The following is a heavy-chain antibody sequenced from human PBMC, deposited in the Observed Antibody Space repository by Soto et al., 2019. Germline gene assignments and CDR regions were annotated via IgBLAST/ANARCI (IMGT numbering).Heavy chain of an antibody. CDR2: IIPIFGTA. J-gene: IGHJ6*02. D-gene: IGHD3-22*01. V-gene: IGHV1-69*13. CDR1: AGTFSSYA. Sequence: SVKVSCKASAGTFSSYAISWVRQAPGQGLEWMGGIIPIFGTANYAQKFQGRVTITADESTSTAYMELSSLRSEDTAVYYCARDRLFDTMIVAHYGMDVWGQGTTVTVSS. CDR3: ARDRLFDTMIVAHYGMDV.